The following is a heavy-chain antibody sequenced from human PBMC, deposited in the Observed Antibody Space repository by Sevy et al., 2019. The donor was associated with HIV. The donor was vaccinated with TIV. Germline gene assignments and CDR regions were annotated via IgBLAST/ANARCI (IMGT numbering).Heavy chain of an antibody. V-gene: IGHV3-21*01. CDR2: ISSSSSYI. CDR1: GFTFSSYS. Sequence: GGSLRLSCAASGFTFSSYSMNWVRQAPGKGLEWVSSISSSSSYIYYAGSVKGRFTISRDNAKNSLYLQMNSLIAEDTAVYYCARAGKYCSSTSCYKDYYGMDVWGQGTTVTVSS. D-gene: IGHD2-2*02. J-gene: IGHJ6*02. CDR3: ARAGKYCSSTSCYKDYYGMDV.